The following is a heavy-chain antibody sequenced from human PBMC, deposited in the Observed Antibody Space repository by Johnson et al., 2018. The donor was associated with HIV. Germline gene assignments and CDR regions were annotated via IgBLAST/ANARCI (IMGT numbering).Heavy chain of an antibody. J-gene: IGHJ3*02. CDR2: ISYDGSSK. Sequence: QVQLVESGGGVVQPGRSLKLSCAASEFTFSNYAMHWVRQAPGKGLEWVAVISYDGSSKYYADSVKGRFTISRDNSKNTLFLQMGSLRAEDMAVYYCARRAHDAFDIWGQGTMVTVSS. CDR1: EFTFSNYA. CDR3: ARRAHDAFDI. V-gene: IGHV3-30*14.